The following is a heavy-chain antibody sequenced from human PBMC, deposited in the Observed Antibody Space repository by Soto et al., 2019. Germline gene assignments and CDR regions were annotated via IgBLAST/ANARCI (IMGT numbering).Heavy chain of an antibody. CDR3: AKDIVRYTYGACDN. Sequence: QVQLVESGGAVVQPGKSLRLSCAASGFTFSSYGMYWIRQAPGKGLEWVAAISYDGSNKFHADSVKGRFTISRDNSQNTLYLQMNSLGTEDTAVYYCAKDIVRYTYGACDNWGQGALVTVYS. V-gene: IGHV3-30*18. CDR2: ISYDGSNK. D-gene: IGHD5-18*01. CDR1: GFTFSSYG. J-gene: IGHJ4*02.